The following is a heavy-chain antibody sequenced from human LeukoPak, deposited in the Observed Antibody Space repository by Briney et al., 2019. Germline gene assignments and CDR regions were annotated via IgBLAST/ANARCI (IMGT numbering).Heavy chain of an antibody. CDR1: GFTFSSYS. CDR3: ARDQPYGSGFYYGMDV. J-gene: IGHJ6*02. D-gene: IGHD3-10*01. CDR2: ISSSSSYI. Sequence: GGSLRLSCAASGFTFSSYSMNWVRQAPGKGLEWVSSISSSSSYIYYADSVKGRFTISRDNAKNSLYLQMNSLRAEDTAVYYRARDQPYGSGFYYGMDVWGQGTTVTVSS. V-gene: IGHV3-21*01.